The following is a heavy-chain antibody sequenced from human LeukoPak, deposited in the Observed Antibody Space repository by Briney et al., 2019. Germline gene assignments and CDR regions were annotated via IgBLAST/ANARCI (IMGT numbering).Heavy chain of an antibody. J-gene: IGHJ3*02. Sequence: GASVKVSCKASGYTFTSYYMHWVRQAPGQGLEWMGWINPNSGGTNYAQKFQGRVTMTRDTSISTAYMELRSLRSDDTAVYYCARDWATVVNAFDIWGQGTMVTVSS. CDR2: INPNSGGT. V-gene: IGHV1-2*02. D-gene: IGHD4-23*01. CDR1: GYTFTSYY. CDR3: ARDWATVVNAFDI.